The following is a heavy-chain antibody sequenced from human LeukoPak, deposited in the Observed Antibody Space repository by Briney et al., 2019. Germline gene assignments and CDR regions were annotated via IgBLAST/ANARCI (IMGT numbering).Heavy chain of an antibody. J-gene: IGHJ5*02. CDR1: GFTFSSYS. CDR3: AREDGEGFDP. CDR2: ISSSSSKM. Sequence: GGSLRLSCAASGFTFSSYSTNWVRQAPGKGLEWVSSISSSSSKMYYADSVKGRFTISRDNAKNSLYLQMNSLRAEDTAVYYCAREDGEGFDPWGQGTLVTVPS. D-gene: IGHD4-17*01. V-gene: IGHV3-21*01.